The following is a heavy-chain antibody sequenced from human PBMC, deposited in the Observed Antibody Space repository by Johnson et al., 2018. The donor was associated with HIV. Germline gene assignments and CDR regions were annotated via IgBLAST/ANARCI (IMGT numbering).Heavy chain of an antibody. J-gene: IGHJ3*02. Sequence: VLLVESGGGLVQPGGSLRLSCAASGFTFSSYDMHWVRQATGKGLEWVSAIGTAGDTYYPGSVKGRFTISRENAKNSLYLQMNSLRAGDTAVYYCARGGAAAGGAFDIWGQGTMVTVSS. CDR2: IGTAGDT. CDR1: GFTFSSYD. D-gene: IGHD6-13*01. V-gene: IGHV3-13*01. CDR3: ARGGAAAGGAFDI.